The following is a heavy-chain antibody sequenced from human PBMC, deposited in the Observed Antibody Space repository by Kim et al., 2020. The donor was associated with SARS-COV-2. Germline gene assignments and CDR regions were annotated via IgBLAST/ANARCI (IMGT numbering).Heavy chain of an antibody. Sequence: ADSVKGRFTISRDNSKNTLYLQMNSLRAEDTAVYYCAKAWQVGATACIDYWGQGTLVTVSS. D-gene: IGHD1-26*01. J-gene: IGHJ4*02. V-gene: IGHV3-23*01. CDR3: AKAWQVGATACIDY.